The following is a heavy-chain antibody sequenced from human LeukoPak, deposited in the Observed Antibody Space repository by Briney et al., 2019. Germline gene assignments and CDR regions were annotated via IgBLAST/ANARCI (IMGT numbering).Heavy chain of an antibody. CDR1: GGSISSSSYY. V-gene: IGHV4-39*01. D-gene: IGHD3-10*01. Sequence: SETLSLTCTVSGGSISSSSYYWGWIRQPPGKGLEWIGSIYYSGSTYYNPSLKSRVTISVDTSKNQFSLKLSSVTAADTAVYYCARGIDMVRGVKSWFDPWGPGTLVTVSS. CDR2: IYYSGST. J-gene: IGHJ5*02. CDR3: ARGIDMVRGVKSWFDP.